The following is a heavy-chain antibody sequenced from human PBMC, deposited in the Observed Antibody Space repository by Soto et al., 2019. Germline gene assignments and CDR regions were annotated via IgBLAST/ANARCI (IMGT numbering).Heavy chain of an antibody. V-gene: IGHV3-23*01. CDR2: ISGSGGST. J-gene: IGHJ5*02. CDR3: AAPVFGVVIIP. CDR1: GFTFSSYA. D-gene: IGHD3-3*01. Sequence: GESLKISCAASGFTFSSYAMSWVRQAPGKGLEWVSAISGSGGSTYYADSVKGRFTISRDNSKNTLYLQMNSLRAEDTAVYYCAAPVFGVVIIPWGQGTLVTVSS.